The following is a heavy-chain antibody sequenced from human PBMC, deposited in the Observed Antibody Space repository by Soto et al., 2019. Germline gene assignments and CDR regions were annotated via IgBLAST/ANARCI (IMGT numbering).Heavy chain of an antibody. D-gene: IGHD4-4*01. CDR2: INFDGSAT. CDR1: GLTFSSSW. J-gene: IGHJ4*02. CDR3: ARDRGNYNGIFDY. Sequence: EVQLVESGGGLVQPGGSRRLSCAVSGLTFSSSWMHWVRQGPGKGLVWVSPINFDGSATHYADSVQGRFTISRDNAKNVLYLQMTNLSAEDTAVYYCARDRGNYNGIFDYWGQGTLVTVSS. V-gene: IGHV3-74*01.